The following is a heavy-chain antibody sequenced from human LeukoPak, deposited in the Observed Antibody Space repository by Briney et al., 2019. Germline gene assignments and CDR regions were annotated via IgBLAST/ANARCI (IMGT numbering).Heavy chain of an antibody. CDR1: GFTFSSYE. J-gene: IGHJ6*03. CDR3: ARVTCSSTSCYLYYYYYYMDV. D-gene: IGHD2-2*01. CDR2: ISSSSSYI. V-gene: IGHV3-21*01. Sequence: GSLRLSCAASGFTFSSYEMNWVRQAPGKGLEWVSSISSSSSYIYYADSVKGRFTISRDNAKNSLCLQMNSLRAEDTAVYYCARVTCSSTSCYLYYYYYYMDVWGKGTTVTVSS.